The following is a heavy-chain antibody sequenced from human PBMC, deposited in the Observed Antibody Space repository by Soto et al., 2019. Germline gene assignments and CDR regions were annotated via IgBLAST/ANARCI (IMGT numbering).Heavy chain of an antibody. Sequence: VASVKVSCKASGYTFTDFQIHWVRQAPGQGLEWMGWINAGNGNTKYSQKFQDRVTVTRDTSANTAYMELSSLTSEDTAIYYCARGLMAGSAYWGQGTLVTVS. J-gene: IGHJ4*02. CDR1: GYTFTDFQ. D-gene: IGHD3-10*01. CDR3: ARGLMAGSAY. CDR2: INAGNGNT. V-gene: IGHV1-3*01.